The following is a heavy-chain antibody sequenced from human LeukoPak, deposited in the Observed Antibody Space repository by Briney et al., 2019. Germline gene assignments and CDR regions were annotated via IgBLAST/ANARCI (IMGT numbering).Heavy chain of an antibody. CDR1: GGSISISSYY. CDR3: ATDSGYSGRDPFDY. D-gene: IGHD5-12*01. J-gene: IGHJ4*02. V-gene: IGHV3-23*01. CDR2: ISGSGGST. Sequence: ETLSLTCTVSGGSISISSYYWGWLRQPPGKGLEWDSAISGSGGSTYYADPVKGPFTISRDNSKNTLYLQRSSLRAEDTAVYYCATDSGYSGRDPFDYWGQGTLVTVSS.